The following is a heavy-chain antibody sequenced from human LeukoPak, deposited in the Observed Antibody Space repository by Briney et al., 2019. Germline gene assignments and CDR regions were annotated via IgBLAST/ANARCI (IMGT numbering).Heavy chain of an antibody. D-gene: IGHD2-15*01. CDR3: ADGYCSGGSCYSS. J-gene: IGHJ5*02. CDR1: GGPVSSDSNY. V-gene: IGHV4-61*01. CDR2: IYYSGST. Sequence: SETLSLTCTVSGGPVSSDSNYWSWIRQPPGKGLEWIGYIYYSGSTSYNPSLKSRVTISVDTSKNQFSLRLSSVTAADTAVYYCADGYCSGGSCYSSWGQGTLVTVSS.